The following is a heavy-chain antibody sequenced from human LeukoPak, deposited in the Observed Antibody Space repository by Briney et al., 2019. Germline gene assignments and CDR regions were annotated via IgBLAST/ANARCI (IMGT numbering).Heavy chain of an antibody. D-gene: IGHD3-10*01. CDR3: ASHLPVKGSGSYYSFDS. CDR2: INPNSGGT. J-gene: IGHJ4*02. V-gene: IGHV1-2*02. CDR1: GYIFTDYF. Sequence: ASVNVSCEASGYIFTDYFMHWVRQAPGQGLEWMGWINPNSGGTEYAQKYQGRVTVTRDTSISTAYMEVSRLRSDDTAVYCCASHLPVKGSGSYYSFDSWGQGTLVTVSS.